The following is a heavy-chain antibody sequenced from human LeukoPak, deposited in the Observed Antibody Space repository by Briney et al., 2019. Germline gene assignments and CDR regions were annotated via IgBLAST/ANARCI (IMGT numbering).Heavy chain of an antibody. CDR2: ISGSGGSA. J-gene: IGHJ4*02. Sequence: GGSLRLSCAGSGFTFSYFAMSWVRQAPGKGLEWVSAISGSGGSAYYADSVKGRFTISRDNSRSSLSLQMNGLRAEDTAVYYCARAGGSSWYVSLYYWGQGTLVTVSS. CDR3: ARAGGSSWYVSLYY. D-gene: IGHD6-13*01. V-gene: IGHV3-23*01. CDR1: GFTFSYFA.